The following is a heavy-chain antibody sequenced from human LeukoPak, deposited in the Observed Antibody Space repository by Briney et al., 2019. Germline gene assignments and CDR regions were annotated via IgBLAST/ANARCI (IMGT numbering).Heavy chain of an antibody. Sequence: GGSLRLSCAASGFTFSDYYMSWIRQAPGKGLKWVSYISSSGSTIYYADSVKGRFTISRDNAKNSLYLQMNSLRAEDTAVYYCARDTYDYVWGSYRSRYFDYWGQGTLVTVSS. V-gene: IGHV3-11*01. CDR1: GFTFSDYY. D-gene: IGHD3-16*02. CDR2: ISSSGSTI. J-gene: IGHJ4*02. CDR3: ARDTYDYVWGSYRSRYFDY.